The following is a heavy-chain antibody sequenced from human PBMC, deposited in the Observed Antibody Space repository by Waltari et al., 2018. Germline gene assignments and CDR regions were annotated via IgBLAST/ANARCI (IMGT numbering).Heavy chain of an antibody. CDR2: INPSGGST. CDR3: HSGYALGAFDI. Sequence: QVQLVQSGAEVKKPGASVKVSCKASGYTFTSYYMHWVRQAPGQGLEWMGIINPSGGSTSYAKKFQGRVTMTRDTSTSTVYMELSSLRSEDTAVYYCHSGYALGAFDIWGQGTMVTVSS. V-gene: IGHV1-46*03. J-gene: IGHJ3*02. D-gene: IGHD5-12*01. CDR1: GYTFTSYY.